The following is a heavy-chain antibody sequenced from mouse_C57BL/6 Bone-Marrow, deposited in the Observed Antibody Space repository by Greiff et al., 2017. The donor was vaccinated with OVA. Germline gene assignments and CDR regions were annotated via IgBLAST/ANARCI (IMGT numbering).Heavy chain of an antibody. Sequence: QVQLQQSGAELVKPGASVKISCKASGYAFSSYWMNWVKQRPGKGLAWIGQIYPGDGDTNYNGKFKGKATLTADKSSSTAYMQLSSLTSEDSAVYFCAREGRQLRPVDYWGQGTTLTVSS. D-gene: IGHD3-2*02. V-gene: IGHV1-80*01. CDR1: GYAFSSYW. CDR2: IYPGDGDT. CDR3: AREGRQLRPVDY. J-gene: IGHJ2*01.